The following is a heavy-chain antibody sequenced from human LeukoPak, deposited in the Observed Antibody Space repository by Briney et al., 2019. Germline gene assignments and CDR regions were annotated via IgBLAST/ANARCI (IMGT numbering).Heavy chain of an antibody. Sequence: GGSLRLSCAASGLTFSSYSMNWVRQAPGKGLEWVSSISSSSSYIYYADSVKGRFTISRDNAKNSLYLQMNSLGAEDTAVYYCARYYGSGSYYTDYWGQGTLVTVSS. CDR3: ARYYGSGSYYTDY. J-gene: IGHJ4*02. V-gene: IGHV3-21*01. CDR1: GLTFSSYS. CDR2: ISSSSSYI. D-gene: IGHD3-10*01.